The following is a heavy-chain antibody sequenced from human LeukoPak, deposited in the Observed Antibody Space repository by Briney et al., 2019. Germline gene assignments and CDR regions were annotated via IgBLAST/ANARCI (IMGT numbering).Heavy chain of an antibody. J-gene: IGHJ4*02. Sequence: GGSLRLPCAASGFTFSGYAMTWVRQAPGKGLEWVSGIDSSGDRTHYTDSMKGRFTISRDNSRNTVYLQINALRADDTALYFCAKGTTTWIKTEEYWGQGALVTVSA. V-gene: IGHV3-23*01. CDR1: GFTFSGYA. CDR2: IDSSGDRT. D-gene: IGHD1-1*01. CDR3: AKGTTTWIKTEEY.